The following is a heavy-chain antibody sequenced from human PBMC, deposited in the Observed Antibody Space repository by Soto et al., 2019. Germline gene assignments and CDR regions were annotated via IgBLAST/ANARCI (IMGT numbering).Heavy chain of an antibody. CDR2: INHSGST. CDR1: GGSFSGYY. CDR3: ARWYYDILTGYSLYYFDY. D-gene: IGHD3-9*01. V-gene: IGHV4-34*01. J-gene: IGHJ4*02. Sequence: SETLSLTCAVYGGSFSGYYWSWIRQPPGKGLEWIGEINHSGSTNYNPSLKSRVTISVDTSKNQFSLKLSSVTAADTAVYYCARWYYDILTGYSLYYFDYWGQGTLVTVSS.